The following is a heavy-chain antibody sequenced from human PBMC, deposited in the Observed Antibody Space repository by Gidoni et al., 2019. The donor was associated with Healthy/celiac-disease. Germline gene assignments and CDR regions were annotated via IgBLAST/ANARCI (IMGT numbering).Heavy chain of an antibody. CDR2: IRSKAYGGTT. Sequence: EVQLVESGGGLVQPGRSLRLSCTASGFTFGDYAMSWVRQAPGKGLEWVGFIRSKAYGGTTEYAASVKGRFTISRDDSKSIAYLQMNSLKTEDTAVYYCTRDRFAGDWYFDLWGRGTLVTVSS. J-gene: IGHJ2*01. CDR1: GFTFGDYA. V-gene: IGHV3-49*04. D-gene: IGHD3-10*01. CDR3: TRDRFAGDWYFDL.